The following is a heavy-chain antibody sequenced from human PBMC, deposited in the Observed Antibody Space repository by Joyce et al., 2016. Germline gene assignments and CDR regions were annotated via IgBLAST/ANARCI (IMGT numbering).Heavy chain of an antibody. CDR3: ARDASGPPY. V-gene: IGHV3-30-3*01. CDR2: ISFEGSIK. J-gene: IGHJ4*02. Sequence: QVQLVESGGGVVQPGRSLRLSCAASGFTFSSYAMHWVRQARGKGLGCVAVISFEGSIKYYADSVKGRFSISRDNSKNTMYLQMNSLRVEDTAVYYCARDASGPPYWGQGSLVTVSS. CDR1: GFTFSSYA.